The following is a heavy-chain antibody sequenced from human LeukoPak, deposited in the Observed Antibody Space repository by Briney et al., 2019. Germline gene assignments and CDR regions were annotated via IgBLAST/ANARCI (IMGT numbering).Heavy chain of an antibody. CDR1: GFTFSDYC. V-gene: IGHV3-7*03. J-gene: IGHJ1*01. CDR3: AREKYVAGEFFQH. Sequence: GGSLRLSCAASGFTFSDYCMSWVRQAPGKGLEWVANIKEDGSEISYVHSVKGRFTISRDNARNSLYLQMNSLRDEDAAVYSCAREKYVAGEFFQHWGQGTLVTVSS. CDR2: IKEDGSEI. D-gene: IGHD6-13*01.